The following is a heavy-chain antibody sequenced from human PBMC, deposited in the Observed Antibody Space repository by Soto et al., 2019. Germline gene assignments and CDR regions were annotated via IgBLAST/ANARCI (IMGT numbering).Heavy chain of an antibody. V-gene: IGHV3-30*18. CDR3: AKDIVKYTYGACDY. Sequence: QVQLVESGGAVVQPGKSLRLSCAASGFSFNTYGMYWVRQAPGTGLEWVAAISYDGSNQYHADSVKGRFTISRDNSKCTLYLQMNSLRVEHTAVYYCAKDIVKYTYGACDYWGQGALGTVAS. CDR1: GFSFNTYG. CDR2: ISYDGSNQ. D-gene: IGHD5-18*01. J-gene: IGHJ4*02.